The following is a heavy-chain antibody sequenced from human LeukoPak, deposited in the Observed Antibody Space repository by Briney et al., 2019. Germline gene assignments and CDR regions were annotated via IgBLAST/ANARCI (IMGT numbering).Heavy chain of an antibody. J-gene: IGHJ2*01. D-gene: IGHD1-26*01. CDR2: IYYSGST. CDR3: ARDQWELLIRYFDL. CDR1: GGSISSSSYY. Sequence: SETLSLTCTVSGGSISSSSYYWGWIRQPPGKGLEWIGSIYYSGSTYYNPSLKSRVTISVDTSKNQFSLKLSSVTAADTAVYYCARDQWELLIRYFDLRGRGTLVTVSS. V-gene: IGHV4-39*07.